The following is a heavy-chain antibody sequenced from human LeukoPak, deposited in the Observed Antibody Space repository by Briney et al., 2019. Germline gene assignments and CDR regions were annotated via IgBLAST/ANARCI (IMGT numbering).Heavy chain of an antibody. J-gene: IGHJ5*02. Sequence: SETLSLTCAVYGGSFSGYYWSWIRQPPGKGLGWIGEINHSGSTNYNPSLKSRVTISVDTSKNQFSLKLSSVTAADTAVYYCARGLRYSYGLHNWFDPWGQGTLVTVSS. CDR2: INHSGST. CDR1: GGSFSGYY. V-gene: IGHV4-34*01. D-gene: IGHD5-18*01. CDR3: ARGLRYSYGLHNWFDP.